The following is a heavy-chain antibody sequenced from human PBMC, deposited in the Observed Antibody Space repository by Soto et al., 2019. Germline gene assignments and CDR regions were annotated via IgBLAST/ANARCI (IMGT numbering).Heavy chain of an antibody. Sequence: EVQLVESGGGSVQPGGSLRLSCAASVFTFSSYWMHWVRQAPGKGLVWVSRINSDGSSTSYADSVKGRFTISRDNAKNLLFLQMMSLRAVDTAVYYYARVGIVKYYFDYWGQGILVTVS. D-gene: IGHD1-26*01. CDR2: INSDGSST. CDR3: ARVGIVKYYFDY. V-gene: IGHV3-74*01. J-gene: IGHJ4*02. CDR1: VFTFSSYW.